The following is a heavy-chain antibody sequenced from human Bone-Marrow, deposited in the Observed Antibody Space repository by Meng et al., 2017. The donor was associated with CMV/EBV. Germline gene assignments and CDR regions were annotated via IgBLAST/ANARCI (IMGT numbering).Heavy chain of an antibody. J-gene: IGHJ5*01. CDR2: INPNSDGT. CDR1: GYTFTDYY. CDR3: ARQNVGIGDNWFDP. D-gene: IGHD3-16*01. V-gene: IGHV1-2*02. Sequence: ASVKVSCKASGYTFTDYYLHWVRQAPGQGLEWMGRINPNSDGTNYAQKFQGRVTLTRDTSISTAYMDLSGVTSDDTAMYYCARQNVGIGDNWFDPWGQGTLVTVSS.